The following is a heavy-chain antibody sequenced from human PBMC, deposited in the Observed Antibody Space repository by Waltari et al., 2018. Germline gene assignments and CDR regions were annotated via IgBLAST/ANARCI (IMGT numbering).Heavy chain of an antibody. CDR2: INPNSGGT. Sequence: QVQLVQSGAEVKKPGASVKVSCKASGYTFTGYYIHWVRQAPGQGLEWMGWINPNSGGTNYAQKFQGRVTMTRDTSISTAHMELSRLDSDDTAVYYCARDSGGSCPYYDYGMDVWGQGTTVTVSS. V-gene: IGHV1-2*02. CDR1: GYTFTGYY. CDR3: ARDSGGSCPYYDYGMDV. J-gene: IGHJ6*02. D-gene: IGHD2-15*01.